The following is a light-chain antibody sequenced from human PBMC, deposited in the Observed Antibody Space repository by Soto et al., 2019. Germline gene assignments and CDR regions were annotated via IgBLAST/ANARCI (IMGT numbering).Light chain of an antibody. Sequence: EIVMTQSPATLSMSPGERATLSCRASQSVSSNLAWYQQKPGQAPRLLIYGESNRATGIPARLSGSGSGTDLNLTISSLQTEDVAVYYCQQYFTTPITFGQGTRLEIK. J-gene: IGKJ5*01. CDR1: QSVSSN. V-gene: IGKV3D-15*01. CDR2: GES. CDR3: QQYFTTPIT.